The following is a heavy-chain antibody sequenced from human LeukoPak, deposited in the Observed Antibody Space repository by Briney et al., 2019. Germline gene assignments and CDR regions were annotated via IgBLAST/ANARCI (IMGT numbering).Heavy chain of an antibody. CDR2: IKQDGSEK. D-gene: IGHD6-13*01. J-gene: IGHJ4*02. Sequence: GGSLRLSCAASGFTFSSYWMSWVRQAPGKGLEWVANIKQDGSEKYYVDSVKGRFTISRDNAKNSLYLQMSSLRAEDTAVYYCARDIDPRYSSSWYDYWGQGTLVTVSS. V-gene: IGHV3-7*01. CDR3: ARDIDPRYSSSWYDY. CDR1: GFTFSSYW.